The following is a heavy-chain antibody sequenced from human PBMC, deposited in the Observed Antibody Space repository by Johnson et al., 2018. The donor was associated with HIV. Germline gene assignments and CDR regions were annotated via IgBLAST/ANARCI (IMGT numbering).Heavy chain of an antibody. V-gene: IGHV3-15*01. J-gene: IGHJ3*02. D-gene: IGHD6-19*01. CDR2: FKSNSDGGTI. Sequence: VESGGGLVQPGGSLRLSCAASGFTFSNAWMSWVRQAPGKGLEWVGRFKSNSDGGTIDYAAPVKGRFSISRDDSKNTLFLQMNSLKTEDTAVYYCTTARNRLWSSSAWTGFWAFDIWVQGTLVTVSS. CDR3: TTARNRLWSSSAWTGFWAFDI. CDR1: GFTFSNAW.